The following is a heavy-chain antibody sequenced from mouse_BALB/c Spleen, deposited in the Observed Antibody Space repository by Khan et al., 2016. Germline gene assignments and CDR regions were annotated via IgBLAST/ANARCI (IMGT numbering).Heavy chain of an antibody. CDR3: ARSVPYYFGFDY. D-gene: IGHD1-1*01. CDR2: IFPGDGST. Sequence: QVQLQQSGAELVKPGASVKLSCKASGYTFTSYDINWVRQRPEQGLEWIGWIFPGDGSTKYNEKFKGKATLTTDKSSSTAYMQLSRLTSEVAAGYYCARSVPYYFGFDYWGQGTTLTVSS. CDR1: GYTFTSYD. V-gene: IGHV1-85*01. J-gene: IGHJ2*01.